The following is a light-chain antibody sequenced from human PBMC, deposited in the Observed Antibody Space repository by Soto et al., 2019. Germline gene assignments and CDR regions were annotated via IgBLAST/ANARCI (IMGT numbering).Light chain of an antibody. J-gene: IGKJ1*01. CDR1: QSVSSSY. Sequence: EIVLTQSPGTLSLSPGERATLSCRASQSVSSSYLAWYQQKPGQAPRLLIYGASSRATGIPDRFSGSGSGTDFTLTISRLEPEDFAVYYCQQYGSSPWTFVRGTKVDI. CDR3: QQYGSSPWT. V-gene: IGKV3-20*01. CDR2: GAS.